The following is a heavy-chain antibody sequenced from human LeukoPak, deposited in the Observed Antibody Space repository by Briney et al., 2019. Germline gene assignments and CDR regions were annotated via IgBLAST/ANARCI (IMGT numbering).Heavy chain of an antibody. CDR2: ISAYNDNT. J-gene: IGHJ4*02. D-gene: IGHD4-17*01. Sequence: ASVKVSCKASGYTFTSYGISWVRQAPGQGLEWMGWISAYNDNTNYAQKLQGRVTMTTDTFTSTAYMELRSPRSDDTAVYYCARDDLHGDLDFDYWGQGTLVTVSS. CDR1: GYTFTSYG. V-gene: IGHV1-18*04. CDR3: ARDDLHGDLDFDY.